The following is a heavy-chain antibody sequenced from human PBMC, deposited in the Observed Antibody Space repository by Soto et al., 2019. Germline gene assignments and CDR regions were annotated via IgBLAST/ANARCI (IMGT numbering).Heavy chain of an antibody. V-gene: IGHV3-30*04. D-gene: IGHD3-10*01. CDR2: ISYDEIDK. Sequence: GGSLRLSCAASGFTFSNYTMPWVRQAPGKGLEWVALISYDEIDKYFADAVKGRFTISRDNSKNTLYLQMDSLRAEDTAVYYLGGRPGSTDYWGRGPLGTGS. CDR1: GFTFSNYT. J-gene: IGHJ4*02. CDR3: GGRPGSTDY.